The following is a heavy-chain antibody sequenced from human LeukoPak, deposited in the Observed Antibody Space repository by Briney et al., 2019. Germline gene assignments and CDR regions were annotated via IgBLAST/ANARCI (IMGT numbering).Heavy chain of an antibody. CDR1: RYTFTSYA. Sequence: GASVKGSCRASRYTFTSYAMHWVRQAPGQRLEWMGWINAGNGNTKYSQKFQGRVTITRDTSASTAYMELSSLRSEDTAVYYCARVGVLWFGEFGRYYYYGMDVWGQGTTVTVSS. CDR3: ARVGVLWFGEFGRYYYYGMDV. CDR2: INAGNGNT. D-gene: IGHD3-10*01. V-gene: IGHV1-3*01. J-gene: IGHJ6*02.